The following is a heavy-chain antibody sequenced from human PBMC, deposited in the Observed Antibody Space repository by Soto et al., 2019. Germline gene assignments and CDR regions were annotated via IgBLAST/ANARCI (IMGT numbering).Heavy chain of an antibody. J-gene: IGHJ6*03. V-gene: IGHV3-72*01. D-gene: IGHD3-10*01. CDR2: TRNKANSYTT. CDR3: AREILLWFGELNYYYYYMDV. Sequence: GGSLRLSCAASGFTFSDHYMDWVRQAPGKGLEWVGRTRNKANSYTTEYAASVKGRLTISRDDSKNSLYLQMNSLKTEDTAVYYCAREILLWFGELNYYYYYMDVWGKGTTVTVSS. CDR1: GFTFSDHY.